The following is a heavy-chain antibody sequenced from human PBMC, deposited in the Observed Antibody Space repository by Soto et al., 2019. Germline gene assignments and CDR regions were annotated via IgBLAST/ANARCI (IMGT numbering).Heavy chain of an antibody. CDR1: GFMFDSFA. CDR2: INGGSDSI. Sequence: EVQLVESGGGLVQPGGSLRLYCVGSGFMFDSFAMNWVRQAPGKGLEWVAYINGGSDSIYYAESVKDRFTISRDNARNSLSLQMNSLSDEDTAVYYCAKSGDSAGWGIDFWGQGTLVTVSS. J-gene: IGHJ4*02. CDR3: AKSGDSAGWGIDF. D-gene: IGHD6-19*01. V-gene: IGHV3-48*02.